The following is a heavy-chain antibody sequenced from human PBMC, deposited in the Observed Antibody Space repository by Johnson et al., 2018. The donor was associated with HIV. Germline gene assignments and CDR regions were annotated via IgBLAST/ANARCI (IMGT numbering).Heavy chain of an antibody. J-gene: IGHJ3*02. CDR3: ARGRGYSGYDPPAAFDI. CDR1: GFTVSSNY. CDR2: IYSGGST. Sequence: VQLVESGGGLIQPGGSLRLSCAASGFTVSSNYMSWVRQAPGKGLEWVSVIYSGGSTYYADYVKGRFTISRDNSKNTLYLQMNSLRAEDTAVYYCARGRGYSGYDPPAAFDIWGKGTMVTVSS. V-gene: IGHV3-66*03. D-gene: IGHD5-12*01.